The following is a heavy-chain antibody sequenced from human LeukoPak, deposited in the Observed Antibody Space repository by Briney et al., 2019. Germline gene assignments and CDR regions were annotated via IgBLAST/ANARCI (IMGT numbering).Heavy chain of an antibody. CDR2: IKQDGSET. Sequence: PGGSLRLSCAASGFTFSDYYMSWIRRAPGKGLEWVANIKQDGSETDYADSVKGRFTVSRDNAKKSAYLQMNSLRVEDTAVYYCANGRVGSTSYFFDTWGQGTLVTVST. CDR1: GFTFSDYY. D-gene: IGHD2-2*01. V-gene: IGHV3-7*01. CDR3: ANGRVGSTSYFFDT. J-gene: IGHJ4*02.